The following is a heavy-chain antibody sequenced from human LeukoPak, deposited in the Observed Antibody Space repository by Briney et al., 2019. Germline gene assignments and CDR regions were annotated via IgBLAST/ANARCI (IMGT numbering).Heavy chain of an antibody. D-gene: IGHD5-18*01. Sequence: GRSLRLSCAASGFTFSSYGMHWVRQAPGKGLEWVAVISYDGSNKYYADSVKGRFTISRDNSKNTLYLQMHSLRAEDTAVYYCARATAMGNFDYWGQGTLVTVSS. CDR2: ISYDGSNK. J-gene: IGHJ4*02. V-gene: IGHV3-30*03. CDR3: ARATAMGNFDY. CDR1: GFTFSSYG.